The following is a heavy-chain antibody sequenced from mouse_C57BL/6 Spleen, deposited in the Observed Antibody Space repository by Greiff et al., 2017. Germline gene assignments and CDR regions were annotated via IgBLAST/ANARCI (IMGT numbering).Heavy chain of an antibody. V-gene: IGHV1-62-2*01. CDR3: ARHEERYYYGSSYFDY. D-gene: IGHD1-1*01. J-gene: IGHJ2*01. CDR1: GYTFTEYT. Sequence: VQLQQSGAELVKPGASVKLSCKASGYTFTEYTIHWVKQRSGQGLEWIGWFYPGSGSIKYNEKFKDKATLTADKSSSTVYMELSRLTSEDSAVXFCARHEERYYYGSSYFDYWGQGTTLTVSS. CDR2: FYPGSGSI.